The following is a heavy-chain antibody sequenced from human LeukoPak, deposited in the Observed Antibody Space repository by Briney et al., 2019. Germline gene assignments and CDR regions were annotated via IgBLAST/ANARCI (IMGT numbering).Heavy chain of an antibody. CDR1: GGSISSGDYY. V-gene: IGHV4-30-4*08. J-gene: IGHJ4*02. CDR3: ARGDIVATGPSDY. CDR2: IYYSGST. D-gene: IGHD5-12*01. Sequence: PSETLSLTCTVSGGSISSGDYYWSWIRQPPGKGLEWIGYIYYSGSTYYNPSLKSRVTISVDTSKNQFSLKLSSVTAADTAVYYCARGDIVATGPSDYWGQGTLVTVSS.